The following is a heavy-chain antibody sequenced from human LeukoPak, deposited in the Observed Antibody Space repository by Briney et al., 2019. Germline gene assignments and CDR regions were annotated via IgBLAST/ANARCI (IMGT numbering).Heavy chain of an antibody. J-gene: IGHJ4*02. CDR2: IRSKAYGGTT. Sequence: GGSLRLSCAASGFTFSSYGMSWFRQAPGKGLEWVGFIRSKAYGGTTEYAASVKGRFTISRDDSKSIAYLQMNSLKTEDTAVYYCTRDLWPARPPFDYWGQGTLVTVSS. V-gene: IGHV3-49*03. D-gene: IGHD6-6*01. CDR3: TRDLWPARPPFDY. CDR1: GFTFSSYG.